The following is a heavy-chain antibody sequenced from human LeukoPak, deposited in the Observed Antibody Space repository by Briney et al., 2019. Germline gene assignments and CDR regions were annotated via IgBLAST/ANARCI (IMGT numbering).Heavy chain of an antibody. J-gene: IGHJ5*02. CDR2: INPNSGGT. Sequence: ASVKVSCKASGYTFTGYYMHWVRQAPGQGLEWMGWINPNSGGTNYAQKFQGRVTMTRDTSISTAYMELSRLRSDDTAVYYCARGPTYYDFWSGYYWFDPWGQGTLVTVSP. V-gene: IGHV1-2*02. CDR3: ARGPTYYDFWSGYYWFDP. D-gene: IGHD3-3*01. CDR1: GYTFTGYY.